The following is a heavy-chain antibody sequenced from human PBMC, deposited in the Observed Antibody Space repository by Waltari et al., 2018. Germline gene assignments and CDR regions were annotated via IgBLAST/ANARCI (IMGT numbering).Heavy chain of an antibody. D-gene: IGHD6-19*01. J-gene: IGHJ4*02. CDR3: AREASGWTPHFDN. CDR2: MSGRGLST. V-gene: IGHV3-11*01. CDR1: AFTFSDYF. Sequence: QVQLVESGGGLVKPGGSLNLSCPAYAFTFSDYFMTWIRQPPRKGLEWVSYMSGRGLSTYYADSVKGRFTISRDNAKNSLYLQMNSLRDEDTAVYYCAREASGWTPHFDNWGQGTLVAVSS.